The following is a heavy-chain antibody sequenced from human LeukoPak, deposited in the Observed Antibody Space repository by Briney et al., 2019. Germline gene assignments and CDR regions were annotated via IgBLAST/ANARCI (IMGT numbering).Heavy chain of an antibody. J-gene: IGHJ4*02. CDR3: ARGVRRGSGNTYYSDY. Sequence: ASVKVSCKASGYTFTSYDINWVRQATGQGLEWMGWMNPNSGNTGYAQKFQGRVTMTRNTSISTAYMELSSLRSEDTAVYYCARGVRRGSGNTYYSDYWGQGTLVTVSS. CDR2: MNPNSGNT. CDR1: GYTFTSYD. V-gene: IGHV1-8*01. D-gene: IGHD3-3*01.